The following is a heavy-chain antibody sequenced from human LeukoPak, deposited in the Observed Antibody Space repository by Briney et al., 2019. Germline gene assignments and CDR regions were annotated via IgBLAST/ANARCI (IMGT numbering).Heavy chain of an antibody. D-gene: IGHD2-8*01. CDR1: GFTFGDYA. CDR3: SRVAVLLARSFDY. J-gene: IGHJ4*02. V-gene: IGHV3-49*04. Sequence: PGGSLRLSCTGSGFTFGDYAVSWVRQAPGKGLEWVGFIRSIAVGGTTEDAASVQGRFTISRDDSRSTVYLQMNSLKIEDTAVYYCSRVAVLLARSFDYWGRGTLVTVFS. CDR2: IRSIAVGGTT.